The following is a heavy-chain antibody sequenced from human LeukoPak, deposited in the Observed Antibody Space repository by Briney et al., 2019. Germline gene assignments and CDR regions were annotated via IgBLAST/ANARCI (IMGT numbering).Heavy chain of an antibody. CDR3: ATDSSVLIKGAY. J-gene: IGHJ4*02. Sequence: GGSLRLSCAASGFTFSSYWMSWVRQAPGKGLEWVANIKQDGSDKYYVDSVRGRFTISRDNAKNSLYLQINSLRAEDTAVYYCATDSSVLIKGAYWGQGTLVTVSS. CDR2: IKQDGSDK. V-gene: IGHV3-7*02. CDR1: GFTFSSYW. D-gene: IGHD6-19*01.